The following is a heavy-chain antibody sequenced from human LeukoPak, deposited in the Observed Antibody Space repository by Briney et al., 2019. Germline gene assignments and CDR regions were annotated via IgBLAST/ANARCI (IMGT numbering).Heavy chain of an antibody. V-gene: IGHV3-30*03. CDR2: IAYHGNTE. CDR1: GFTISSHG. Sequence: GTSLRLSCAVSGFTISSHGMHWVRQAPGKGPEWVAMIAYHGNTEYYGDSVKGRFTISRDNSKNTLYLQMNSLRAEDTAVYYCARGLHSSSWYYYYYGMDVWGQGTTVTVSS. D-gene: IGHD6-13*01. CDR3: ARGLHSSSWYYYYYGMDV. J-gene: IGHJ6*02.